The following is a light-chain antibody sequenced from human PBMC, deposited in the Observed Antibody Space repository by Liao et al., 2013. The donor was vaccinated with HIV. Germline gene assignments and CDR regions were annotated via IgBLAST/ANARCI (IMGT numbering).Light chain of an antibody. J-gene: IGLJ1*01. Sequence: SYELTQPPSVSVSPGQTASITCSGDKLGDKYACWYQQKPGQSPVLVIYQDSKRPSGIPERFSGFKSGNTATLTISRVEAGDEADYHCQVWDSTSDRYVFGTGTKVTVL. CDR3: QVWDSTSDRYV. V-gene: IGLV3-1*01. CDR1: KLGDKY. CDR2: QDS.